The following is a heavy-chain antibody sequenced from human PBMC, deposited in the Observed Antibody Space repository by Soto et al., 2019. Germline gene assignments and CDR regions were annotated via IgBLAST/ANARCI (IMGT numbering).Heavy chain of an antibody. J-gene: IGHJ4*02. Sequence: EVQLLESGGGLVQPGGSLRLSCVASRFDFSSYEMSWVRQAAGKGLEWVSRVSLTGDRTNYAGSVKGRFTVSRDNFKNALYLEMDSLRPDDTAIYYCARGGGYCTPTSCAIDSWGLGTPVTVSS. CDR3: ARGGGYCTPTSCAIDS. D-gene: IGHD2-8*01. CDR1: RFDFSSYE. V-gene: IGHV3-23*01. CDR2: VSLTGDRT.